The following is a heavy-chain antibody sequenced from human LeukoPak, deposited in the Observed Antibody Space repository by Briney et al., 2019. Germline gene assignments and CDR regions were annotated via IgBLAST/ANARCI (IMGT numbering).Heavy chain of an antibody. D-gene: IGHD6-13*01. CDR3: AKDFSSSWYEVLVDY. Sequence: GGSLRLSCAASGFTFISYFMSWVRQPPGKGLEWVSAISGSGGSTYYADSVKGRFTISRDNAKNSLYLQMNSLRAEDMALYYCAKDFSSSWYEVLVDYSGQRTLVTASP. CDR2: ISGSGGST. J-gene: IGHJ4*02. CDR1: GFTFISYF. V-gene: IGHV3-23*01.